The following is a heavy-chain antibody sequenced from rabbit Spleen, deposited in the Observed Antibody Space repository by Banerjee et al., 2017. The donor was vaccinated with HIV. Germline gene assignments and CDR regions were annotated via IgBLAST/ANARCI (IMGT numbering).Heavy chain of an antibody. Sequence: QQLEESGGDLVQPGASLTLTCKASGIDFSSYYYMSWVRQAPGKGLEWIGYINTGSSGAYYASWAKGRFTISKTSSTTVTLQMTSLTAADTATYFCARDTYNGNGYTIYGMDLWGQGTLVTVS. CDR1: GIDFSSYYY. D-gene: IGHD6-1*01. J-gene: IGHJ6*01. V-gene: IGHV1S40*01. CDR3: ARDTYNGNGYTIYGMDL. CDR2: INTGSSGA.